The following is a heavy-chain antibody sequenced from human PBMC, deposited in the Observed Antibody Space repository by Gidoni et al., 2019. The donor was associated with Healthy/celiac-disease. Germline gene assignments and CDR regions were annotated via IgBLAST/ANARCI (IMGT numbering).Heavy chain of an antibody. CDR3: AKDGVTMVRGVIIRAPQDY. D-gene: IGHD3-10*01. CDR1: GFTFSSYA. J-gene: IGHJ4*02. V-gene: IGHV3-23*01. CDR2: ISGIGGST. Sequence: EVQLLESGGGLVQPGGSLRVSCAASGFTFSSYAISWVSQAPGKGLEWVSAISGIGGSTYYADSVKGRFTISRDNSKNTLYLQMNSLRAEDTAVYYCAKDGVTMVRGVIIRAPQDYWGQGTLVTVSS.